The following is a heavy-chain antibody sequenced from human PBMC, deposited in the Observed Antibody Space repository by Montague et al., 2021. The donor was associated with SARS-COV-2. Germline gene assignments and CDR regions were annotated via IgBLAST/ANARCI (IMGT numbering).Heavy chain of an antibody. D-gene: IGHD3-9*01. J-gene: IGHJ4*02. Sequence: PALVKPTQTLTLTCTFSGFSLSTSKVGVGWIRQPPGKALEWLALIYWYDDKRYSPSLKSRLTITKDTSKNQVVLTMTNMGPVDTATYYCAHSPSYYDLLTGYYNGPLDYWGQGTLVTVSS. CDR3: AHSPSYYDLLTGYYNGPLDY. CDR2: IYWYDDK. CDR1: GFSLSTSKVG. V-gene: IGHV2-5*01.